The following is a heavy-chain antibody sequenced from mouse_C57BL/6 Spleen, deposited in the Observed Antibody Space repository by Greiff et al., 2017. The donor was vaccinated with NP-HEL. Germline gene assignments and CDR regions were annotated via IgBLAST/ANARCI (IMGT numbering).Heavy chain of an antibody. CDR1: GYTFTSYG. D-gene: IGHD2-4*01. CDR3: ARGRDYDDYDDFYY. CDR2: IYPRSGNT. J-gene: IGHJ2*01. Sequence: VQLQQSGAELARPGASVKLSCKASGYTFTSYGISWVKQRTGQGLEWIGEIYPRSGNTYYNEKIKGKATLTSDKSSSTAYMELRSLTSEDSAVYFCARGRDYDDYDDFYYWGQGTTLTVSS. V-gene: IGHV1-81*01.